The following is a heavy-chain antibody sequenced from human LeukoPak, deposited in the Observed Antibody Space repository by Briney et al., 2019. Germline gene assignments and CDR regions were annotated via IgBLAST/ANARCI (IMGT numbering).Heavy chain of an antibody. J-gene: IGHJ5*02. V-gene: IGHV3-48*02. CDR2: ISSRSTAI. CDR1: GFTFSDHS. Sequence: GGSLRLSCAASGFTFSDHSMNWARQTPGKGLEWVSYISSRSTAIYYADSVKGRFTISRDNAKNSLYLQMNSLRDEDTAVYYFARVVGGGWWFDPWGQGTLVTVSS. D-gene: IGHD3-16*01. CDR3: ARVVGGGWWFDP.